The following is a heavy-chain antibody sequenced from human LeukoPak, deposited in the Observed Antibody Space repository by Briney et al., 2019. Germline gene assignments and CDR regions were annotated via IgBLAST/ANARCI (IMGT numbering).Heavy chain of an antibody. V-gene: IGHV3-23*01. CDR2: ISGSGGST. Sequence: GGSLRLSCAASGFTFSSYAMSWVRQAPGKGLEWVSAISGSGGSTYYADSVKGRFTISRDNSKNTLYLQMNSLRAEDTAVYYCARKGPLISGYYYGMDVWGQGTTVTVSS. CDR1: GFTFSSYA. D-gene: IGHD3-10*01. CDR3: ARKGPLISGYYYGMDV. J-gene: IGHJ6*02.